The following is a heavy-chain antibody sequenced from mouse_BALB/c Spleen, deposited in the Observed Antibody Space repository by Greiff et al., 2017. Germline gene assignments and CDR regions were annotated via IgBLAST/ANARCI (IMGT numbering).Heavy chain of an antibody. CDR2: ILPGSGST. CDR3: ARHYGYPAWFAY. D-gene: IGHD1-2*01. V-gene: IGHV1-9*01. J-gene: IGHJ3*01. CDR1: GYTFSSYW. Sequence: VQLQQSGAELMKPGASVKISCKATGYTFSSYWIEWVKQRPGHGLEWIGEILPGSGSTNYNEKFKGKATFTADTSSNAAYMQLSSLTSEDSAVYYCARHYGYPAWFAYWGQGTLVTVSA.